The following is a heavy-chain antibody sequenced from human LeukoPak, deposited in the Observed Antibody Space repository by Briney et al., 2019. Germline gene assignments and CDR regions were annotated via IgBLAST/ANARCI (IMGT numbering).Heavy chain of an antibody. V-gene: IGHV3-23*01. CDR1: GFTFSSYA. CDR2: ISDSGGST. Sequence: GGSPRLSCAASGFTFSSYAMSWVRQTPGKGLEWVSGISDSGGSTYYADSVKGRFTISRDNSKNTLYLQMNSLRAEDTAIYYCAKMPVSYSSGWSTFDYWGQGTLVTVSS. J-gene: IGHJ4*02. CDR3: AKMPVSYSSGWSTFDY. D-gene: IGHD6-19*01.